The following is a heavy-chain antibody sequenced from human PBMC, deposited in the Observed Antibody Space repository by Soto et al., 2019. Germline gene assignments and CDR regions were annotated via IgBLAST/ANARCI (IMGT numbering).Heavy chain of an antibody. J-gene: IGHJ4*02. CDR2: IYWNDDK. V-gene: IGHV2-5*01. CDR1: GFSLSTSGLG. CDR3: AHRPSGWYLFDY. Sequence: QITLKESGPPLVRPTQTLMLTCTFSGFSLSTSGLGVGWIRQPPGKAPEWLALIYWNDDKRYSPSLKARLTITTDTSKTRVVLTLTNIDPVDTATYYCAHRPSGWYLFDYWVQGTLVTVSS. D-gene: IGHD6-19*01.